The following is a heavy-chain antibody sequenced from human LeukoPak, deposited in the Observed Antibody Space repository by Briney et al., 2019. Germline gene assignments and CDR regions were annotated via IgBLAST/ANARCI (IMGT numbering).Heavy chain of an antibody. CDR2: VYRRGST. CDR1: GDSISSNYC. J-gene: IGHJ3*02. D-gene: IGHD4-17*01. CDR3: GRHAYGDSSAAFDI. V-gene: IGHV4-4*02. Sequence: PSETLSLTCAVSGDSISSNYCWRWVRQFPGKGLEWIGEVYRRGSTSYNPSLKSRVVISIDKSKNQYSLNLNSVTAADTAIYYCGRHAYGDSSAAFDIWGQGTMVIVSS.